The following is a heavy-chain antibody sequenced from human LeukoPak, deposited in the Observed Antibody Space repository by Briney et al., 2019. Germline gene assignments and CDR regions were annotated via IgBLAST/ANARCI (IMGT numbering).Heavy chain of an antibody. Sequence: SETLSLTCTVSGGSISSSNYYCGWIRQPPGKGLEYIDSINDSGNTYYNPSLKSRVTISVDTSKNQFSLKLSSVTAADTAVYYCARLDNGITHTLDIWGQGTMVTVSS. CDR2: INDSGNT. CDR3: ARLDNGITHTLDI. D-gene: IGHD3-10*01. V-gene: IGHV4-39*01. J-gene: IGHJ3*02. CDR1: GGSISSSNYY.